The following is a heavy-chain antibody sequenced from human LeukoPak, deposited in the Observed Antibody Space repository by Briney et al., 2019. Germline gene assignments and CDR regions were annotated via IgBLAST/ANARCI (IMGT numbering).Heavy chain of an antibody. J-gene: IGHJ4*02. Sequence: GGSLRLSCAASGFTFSSYWMHWVRQAPGKGLVCVSRINSDGSSTSYADSVKGRFTISRDNAKNTLYLQMNSLRAEDTAVYYCAREYSSSWYDYFDYWGQGTLVTVSS. V-gene: IGHV3-74*01. D-gene: IGHD6-13*01. CDR2: INSDGSST. CDR1: GFTFSSYW. CDR3: AREYSSSWYDYFDY.